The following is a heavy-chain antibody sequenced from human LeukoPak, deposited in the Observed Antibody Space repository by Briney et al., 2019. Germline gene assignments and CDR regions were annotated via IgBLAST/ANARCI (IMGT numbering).Heavy chain of an antibody. Sequence: GGSLRLSCAASGFIFSTYAMNWVRKAPGRGLEWVSGISGSGGSTYYADSVKGRFTISRDNSKKTLYLQMNSLRAEDTAVYYCAKGSQWELLVGVDYWGQGTLVTVSS. CDR1: GFIFSTYA. V-gene: IGHV3-23*01. CDR3: AKGSQWELLVGVDY. J-gene: IGHJ4*02. CDR2: ISGSGGST. D-gene: IGHD1-26*01.